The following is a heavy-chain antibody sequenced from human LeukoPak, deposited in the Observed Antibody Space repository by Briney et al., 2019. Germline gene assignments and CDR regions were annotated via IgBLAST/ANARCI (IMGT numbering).Heavy chain of an antibody. V-gene: IGHV4-34*01. CDR1: GGSFSGYY. D-gene: IGHD1-7*01. CDR2: INHSGST. J-gene: IGHJ1*01. Sequence: SETLSLTCAVYGGSFSGYYWSWIRQPPGKGLEWIGEINHSGSTNYNPSLKSRVTISVDTSKNQFSLKLSSVTAADTAVYYCARVQTGSTLGQYFQHWGQGTLVTVST. CDR3: ARVQTGSTLGQYFQH.